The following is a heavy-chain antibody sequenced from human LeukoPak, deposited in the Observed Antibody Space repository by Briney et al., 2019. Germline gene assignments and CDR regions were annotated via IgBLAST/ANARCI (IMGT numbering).Heavy chain of an antibody. CDR2: INHSGST. Sequence: SETLSLTCAVYGGSFSGYCWSWIRQPPGKGLEWIGEINHSGSTNYNPSLKSRVTISVDTSKNQFSLKLSSVTAADTAVYYCAREGSIVVVPAAGRGWFDPWGQGTLVTVSS. CDR1: GGSFSGYC. CDR3: AREGSIVVVPAAGRGWFDP. V-gene: IGHV4-34*01. J-gene: IGHJ5*02. D-gene: IGHD2-2*01.